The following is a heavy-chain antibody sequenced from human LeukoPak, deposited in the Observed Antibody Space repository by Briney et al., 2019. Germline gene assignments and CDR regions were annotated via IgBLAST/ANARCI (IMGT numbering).Heavy chain of an antibody. CDR2: INSDGTST. V-gene: IGHV3-74*01. CDR3: VAARADFDY. D-gene: IGHD2-15*01. Sequence: GGSLRLSCAASGVTLSSYCMHWVRQAPGQGLVWVSRINSDGTSTTYADPVKGRFTISRDTAKNSLYLQMNSLRAEDTAVYYCVAARADFDYWGQGTLVTVSS. J-gene: IGHJ4*02. CDR1: GVTLSSYC.